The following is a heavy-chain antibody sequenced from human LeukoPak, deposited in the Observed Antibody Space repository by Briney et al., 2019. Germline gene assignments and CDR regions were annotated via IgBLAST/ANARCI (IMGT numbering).Heavy chain of an antibody. CDR1: GGSISSYY. J-gene: IGHJ6*03. CDR2: IYYSGST. CDR3: ARAKNSGYSSSWYYYYYYMDV. V-gene: IGHV4-59*01. Sequence: SETLSLTCTVSGGSISSYYWSWIRQPPGKGLEWIGYIYYSGSTNYNPSLKSRVTISVDTSKNQFSLKLSSVTAADTAVYYCARAKNSGYSSSWYYYYYYMDVWGKGTTVTVSS. D-gene: IGHD6-13*01.